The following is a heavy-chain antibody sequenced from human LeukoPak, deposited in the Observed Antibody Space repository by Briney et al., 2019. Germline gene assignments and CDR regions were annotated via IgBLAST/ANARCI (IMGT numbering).Heavy chain of an antibody. V-gene: IGHV3-30*18. CDR2: ISYDGSNK. J-gene: IGHJ4*02. CDR1: GFTFSSYG. Sequence: GGSLRLSCAASGFTFSSYGMHWVRQAPGKGLEWVAVISYDGSNKYYADSVEGRFTISRDNSKNTLYLQMNSLRAEDTAVYYCAKDLTPDIVGATTSYFDYWGQGTLVTVSS. D-gene: IGHD1-26*01. CDR3: AKDLTPDIVGATTSYFDY.